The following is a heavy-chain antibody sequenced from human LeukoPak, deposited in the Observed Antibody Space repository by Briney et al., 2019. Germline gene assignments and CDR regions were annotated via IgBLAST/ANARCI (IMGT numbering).Heavy chain of an antibody. Sequence: ASVKVSCKASGYTFTSYYMHCVRQAPGQGLEWMEIINPSGGSTSYAQKFQGRVTMTRDTSTSTVYMELSSLRSEDTAVYYCAREGPHVYGYCSGGSCYGFDYWGQGTLVTVSS. D-gene: IGHD2-15*01. J-gene: IGHJ4*02. CDR2: INPSGGST. CDR1: GYTFTSYY. CDR3: AREGPHVYGYCSGGSCYGFDY. V-gene: IGHV1-46*01.